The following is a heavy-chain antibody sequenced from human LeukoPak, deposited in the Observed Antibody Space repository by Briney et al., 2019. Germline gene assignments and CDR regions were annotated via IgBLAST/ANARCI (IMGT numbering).Heavy chain of an antibody. J-gene: IGHJ4*02. V-gene: IGHV3-30*02. Sequence: PGGSLRLSCAASGFTFSSYGMHWVRQAPGKGLEWVAFIRYDGSNKYYADSVKGRFTISRDNSKNTLYLQMNSLRAEDTAVYYCAKDLLVVAATATVDYWGQGTLVTVSS. CDR3: AKDLLVVAATATVDY. CDR1: GFTFSSYG. CDR2: IRYDGSNK. D-gene: IGHD2-15*01.